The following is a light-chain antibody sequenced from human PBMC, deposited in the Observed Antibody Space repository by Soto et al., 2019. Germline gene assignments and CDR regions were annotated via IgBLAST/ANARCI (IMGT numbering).Light chain of an antibody. V-gene: IGKV3-15*01. Sequence: EIVMTQSPATLSVSPGERATLSCRASQSVSSNLAWYQQKPGQAPRLLIYGASTRATGIPARFSGSGSGTESTLTISSLQSEDFAVYYCQQYGSSLWTFGQGTKVDIK. J-gene: IGKJ1*01. CDR1: QSVSSN. CDR2: GAS. CDR3: QQYGSSLWT.